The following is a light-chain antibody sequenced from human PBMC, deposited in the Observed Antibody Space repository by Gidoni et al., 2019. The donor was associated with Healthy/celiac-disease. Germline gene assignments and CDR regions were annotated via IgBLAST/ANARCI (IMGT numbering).Light chain of an antibody. CDR3: QQRSNWPCT. CDR1: KSVSSY. J-gene: IGKJ4*01. Sequence: EIVLTQSPATLSLSPGERATLSCRAKKSVSSYLAWYQQKPGQAPRLLIYDASNRATGIPARFSGSGSGTDFTLTISSLEPEDFAVYYCQQRSNWPCTFXGXTKVXIK. V-gene: IGKV3-11*01. CDR2: DAS.